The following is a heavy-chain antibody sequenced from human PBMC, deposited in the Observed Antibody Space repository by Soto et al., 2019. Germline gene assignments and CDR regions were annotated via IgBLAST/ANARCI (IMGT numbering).Heavy chain of an antibody. J-gene: IGHJ2*01. V-gene: IGHV3-13*01. CDR3: TSEGPDWVFDI. Sequence: EVQLVESGGGLIQPGGSLRLSCAASGLTFSTYDMHWVRQPIGKGLEWVAALGTGDDTYYPDSVRGRFIVSRDNVKNSLYLQRDSLTAGDTAMYYCTSEGPDWVFDIWGRGTLVVVSS. CDR1: GLTFSTYD. CDR2: LGTGDDT.